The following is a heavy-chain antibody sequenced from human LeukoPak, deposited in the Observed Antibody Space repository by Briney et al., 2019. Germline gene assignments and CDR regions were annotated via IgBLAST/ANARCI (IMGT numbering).Heavy chain of an antibody. J-gene: IGHJ4*02. CDR1: GDTFSRYG. CDR2: IIPLFGTA. D-gene: IGHD3-22*01. V-gene: IGHV1-69*13. Sequence: ASVKVSCKASGDTFSRYGISWVRQAPGQGLEWMGGIIPLFGTANYAQKFQGRVTIIADESTSTVYMELNSLRFEDTAVYYCAREWNYEGSGYFFYYWGRGTLVTVSS. CDR3: AREWNYEGSGYFFYY.